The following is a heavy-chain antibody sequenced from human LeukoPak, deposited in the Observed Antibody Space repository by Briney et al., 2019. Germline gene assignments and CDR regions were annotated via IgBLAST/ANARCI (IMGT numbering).Heavy chain of an antibody. CDR3: ARDLAWNGGGYYYYGMDV. V-gene: IGHV1-2*04. J-gene: IGHJ6*02. D-gene: IGHD1-1*01. Sequence: ASVKVSCKASGYTFTSYGISWVRQAPGQGLEWMGWINPNSGGTNYAQKFQGWVTMTRDTSISTAYMELSRLRSDDTAVYYCARDLAWNGGGYYYYGMDVWGQGTTVTVSS. CDR2: INPNSGGT. CDR1: GYTFTSYG.